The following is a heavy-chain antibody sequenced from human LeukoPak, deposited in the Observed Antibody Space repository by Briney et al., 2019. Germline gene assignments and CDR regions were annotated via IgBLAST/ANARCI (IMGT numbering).Heavy chain of an antibody. Sequence: SETLSLTCTVSGSSFSSSYWSWIRQPAGKGLEWIGRINASGSTNYNPSFKSRITMSVDTSKNHFSLNLSSVTAADTAVYYCARDWMDSSNWFRWYFDLWGRGTLVTVSS. D-gene: IGHD6-13*01. J-gene: IGHJ2*01. V-gene: IGHV4-4*07. CDR2: INASGST. CDR1: GSSFSSSY. CDR3: ARDWMDSSNWFRWYFDL.